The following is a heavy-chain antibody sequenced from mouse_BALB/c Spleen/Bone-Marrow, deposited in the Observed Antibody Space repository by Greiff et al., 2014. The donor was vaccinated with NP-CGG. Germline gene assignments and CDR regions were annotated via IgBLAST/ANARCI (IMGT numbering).Heavy chain of an antibody. J-gene: IGHJ4*01. D-gene: IGHD2-14*01. V-gene: IGHV5-4*02. CDR1: GFTFSDYY. Sequence: VQLKESGGGLVKPGGSLKLSCAAPGFTFSDYYMYWVRQTPEKRLEWVATISDGSTYTYYPDSVKGRFTISRDNAKNNLYLQMSSLKSEDTALYYCARDRGVQGYAMDYWGQGTSVTVSS. CDR2: ISDGSTYT. CDR3: ARDRGVQGYAMDY.